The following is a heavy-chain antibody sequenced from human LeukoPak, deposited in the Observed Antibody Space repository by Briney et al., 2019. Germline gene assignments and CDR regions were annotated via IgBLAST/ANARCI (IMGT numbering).Heavy chain of an antibody. Sequence: GASVKVSCNASGYTFTGYSMNWLRQAPRHRRGWMGRINPNSGGTNYAQTFQARVTMTRDTSISTAYLEMSRWTADDTAGNYCARDRYYYDSSGSFDYWGQGTLVTVSS. V-gene: IGHV1-2*06. CDR2: INPNSGGT. J-gene: IGHJ4*02. CDR1: GYTFTGYS. CDR3: ARDRYYYDSSGSFDY. D-gene: IGHD3-22*01.